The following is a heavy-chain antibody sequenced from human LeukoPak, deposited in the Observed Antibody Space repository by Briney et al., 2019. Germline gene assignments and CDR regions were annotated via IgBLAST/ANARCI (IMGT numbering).Heavy chain of an antibody. CDR3: ARGPVPTYYDFWSGYPNFDY. D-gene: IGHD3-3*01. CDR2: IIPIFGTA. V-gene: IGHV1-69*05. CDR1: GGTFSSYA. J-gene: IGHJ4*02. Sequence: ASVKVSCKASGGTFSSYAISWVRQAPGQGLEWMGGIIPIFGTANYAQKFQGRVTITTDESTSTAYMELSSLRSEDTAVYYCARGPVPTYYDFWSGYPNFDYWGQGTLVTVSS.